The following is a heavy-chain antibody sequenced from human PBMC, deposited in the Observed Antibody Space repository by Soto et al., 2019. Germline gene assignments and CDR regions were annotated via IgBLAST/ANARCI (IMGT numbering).Heavy chain of an antibody. D-gene: IGHD6-6*01. J-gene: IGHJ6*02. CDR2: IIPIFGTA. Sequence: SVKVSSKASRGTFSSYAISWVRQAPGQGLEWMGGIIPIFGTANYAQKFQGRVTITADDSTSTAYMELSSLRSEDTAVYYCARAVMSIAACGYYYYGMDVWGQGTTVTVSS. CDR3: ARAVMSIAACGYYYYGMDV. V-gene: IGHV1-69*13. CDR1: RGTFSSYA.